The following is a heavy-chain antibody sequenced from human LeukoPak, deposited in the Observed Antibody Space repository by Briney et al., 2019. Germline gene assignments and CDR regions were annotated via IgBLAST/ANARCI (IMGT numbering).Heavy chain of an antibody. CDR3: ARRRDFIDY. V-gene: IGHV3-11*01. CDR1: GFTLSDYH. J-gene: IGHJ4*02. Sequence: PGGSLRLSCAASGFTLSDYHMRWIRQAPGKGLEGVSYSSSSGSTIYYADSVKGRFAISRDNAKNSLYLQMNSLRAEDTAVYYCARRRDFIDYWGQGTLVTVSS. D-gene: IGHD3/OR15-3a*01. CDR2: SSSSGSTI.